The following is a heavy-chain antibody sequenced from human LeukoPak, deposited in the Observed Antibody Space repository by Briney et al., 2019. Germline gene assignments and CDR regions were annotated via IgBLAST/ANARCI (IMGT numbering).Heavy chain of an antibody. Sequence: ASVKVSCKASGYTFTCYYMRWVRQAPGQGLEWMGWINPNSGGTNYAQKFQGRGTMTRDTSISTAYMELSRLRSDDTAVYYCATNPSDLYYYYYMDVWGKGTTVTISS. CDR2: INPNSGGT. V-gene: IGHV1-2*02. J-gene: IGHJ6*03. CDR3: ATNPSDLYYYYYMDV. CDR1: GYTFTCYY.